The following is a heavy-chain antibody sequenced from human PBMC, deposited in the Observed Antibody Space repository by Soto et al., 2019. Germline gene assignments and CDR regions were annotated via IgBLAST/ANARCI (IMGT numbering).Heavy chain of an antibody. J-gene: IGHJ6*02. V-gene: IGHV1-69*01. CDR1: GGTFSSYA. D-gene: IGHD5-18*01. Sequence: QVQLVQSGAEVKKPGSSVKVSCKASGGTFSSYAISWVRQAPGQGLEWMGGIIPIFGTANYAQKFQGRVTITADEFMSTAYMELSSLRSEDTAVYYCARHGFTSYSYGYYYGMDVWGQGTTVTV. CDR3: ARHGFTSYSYGYYYGMDV. CDR2: IIPIFGTA.